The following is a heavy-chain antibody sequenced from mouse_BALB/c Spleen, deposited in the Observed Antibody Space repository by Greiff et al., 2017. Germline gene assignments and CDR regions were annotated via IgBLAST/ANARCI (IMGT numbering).Heavy chain of an antibody. V-gene: IGHV14-3*02. J-gene: IGHJ4*01. Sequence: DVKLQESGAELVKPGASVKLSCTASGFNIKDTYMHWVKQRPEQGLEWIGRIDPANGNTKYDPKFQGKATITADTSSNTAYLQLSSLTSEDTAVYYCARRATGYAMDYWGQGTSVTVSS. CDR3: ARRATGYAMDY. D-gene: IGHD3-1*01. CDR1: GFNIKDTY. CDR2: IDPANGNT.